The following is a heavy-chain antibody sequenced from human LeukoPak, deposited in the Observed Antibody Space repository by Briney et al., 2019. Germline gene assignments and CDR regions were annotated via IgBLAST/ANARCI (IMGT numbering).Heavy chain of an antibody. V-gene: IGHV4-34*01. J-gene: IGHJ5*01. CDR2: INHSGST. Sequence: SETLSLTCAVYGGSFSGYYWSWIRQPPGKGLEWIGEINHSGSTNYNPSLKSRVTISVDTSKNQFSLKLSSVTAADTAVYYCARANPIYSLGWGIYNPEGWERVQPWGQG. CDR3: ARANPIYSLGWGIYNPEGWERVQP. CDR1: GGSFSGYY. D-gene: IGHD3-16*01.